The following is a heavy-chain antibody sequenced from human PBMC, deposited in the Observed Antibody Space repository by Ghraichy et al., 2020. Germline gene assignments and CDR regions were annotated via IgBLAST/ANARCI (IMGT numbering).Heavy chain of an antibody. J-gene: IGHJ4*02. CDR2: ISPYNSNT. Sequence: ASVKVSCKASGYTFTDYGVTWVRQAPGQGLEWMGWISPYNSNTDFAQKFQGRVTMTTDISTNTVYMELRSLRSDDTALYYCGREMISFGGAIGLLDYWGQGTLITVSS. D-gene: IGHD3-16*02. V-gene: IGHV1-18*01. CDR3: GREMISFGGAIGLLDY. CDR1: GYTFTDYG.